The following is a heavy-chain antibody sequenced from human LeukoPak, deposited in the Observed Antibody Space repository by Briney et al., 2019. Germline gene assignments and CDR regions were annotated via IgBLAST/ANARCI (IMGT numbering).Heavy chain of an antibody. CDR2: IIPVLNIT. CDR3: ARDQGLTAPPPYGLDV. CDR1: GGTFSSSA. Sequence: SVKVSCKTSGGTFSSSAITWVRQAPGQGLEWMGRIIPVLNITTYAQKFPGSVTITADTSTSTVYMELSSLRSEETAVYYCARDQGLTAPPPYGLDVWGQGTTVIVSS. D-gene: IGHD5-18*01. V-gene: IGHV1-69*04. J-gene: IGHJ6*02.